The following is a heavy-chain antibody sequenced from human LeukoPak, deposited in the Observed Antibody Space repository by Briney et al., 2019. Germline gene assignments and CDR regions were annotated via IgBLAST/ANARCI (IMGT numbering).Heavy chain of an antibody. J-gene: IGHJ4*02. CDR3: ARRSTLCSGTSCYLGY. D-gene: IGHD2-2*01. CDR2: INPSGGST. V-gene: IGHV1-46*01. CDR1: GDTFTSYY. Sequence: ASVKVSCKASGDTFTSYYMHWVRQAPGQGLEWMGVINPSGGSTSYAQKFQGRVTMTRDTSTTTDYMGLSSLRSEDTAVYYCARRSTLCSGTSCYLGYWGQGTLVTVSS.